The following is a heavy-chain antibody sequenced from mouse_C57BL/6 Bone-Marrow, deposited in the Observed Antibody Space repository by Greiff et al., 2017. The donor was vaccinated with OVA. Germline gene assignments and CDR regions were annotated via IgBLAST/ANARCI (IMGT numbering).Heavy chain of an antibody. D-gene: IGHD3-2*02. J-gene: IGHJ2*01. V-gene: IGHV1-64*01. Sequence: QVQLQQPGAELVKPGASVKLSCKASGYTFTSYWMHWVKQRPGQGLEWVGMIHPNSGSTNYNEKFKSKATLTVDKSSSTAYMQLSSLTSEDSAVYYCASLRSSGYGYWGQGTTLTVSS. CDR1: GYTFTSYW. CDR2: IHPNSGST. CDR3: ASLRSSGYGY.